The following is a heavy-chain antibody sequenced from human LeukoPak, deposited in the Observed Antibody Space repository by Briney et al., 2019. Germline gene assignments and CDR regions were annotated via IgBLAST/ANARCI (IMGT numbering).Heavy chain of an antibody. V-gene: IGHV4-34*01. J-gene: IGHJ4*02. D-gene: IGHD6-13*01. CDR1: GGSFSGYY. CDR3: ARGRQQQLVLRDFDY. CDR2: INHSGST. Sequence: SETLSLTCAVYGGSFSGYYWSWIRQPPGKGLEWIGEINHSGSTNYNPSLKSRVTISVDTSKNQFSLKPSSVTAADTAVYYCARGRQQQLVLRDFDYWGQGTLVTVSS.